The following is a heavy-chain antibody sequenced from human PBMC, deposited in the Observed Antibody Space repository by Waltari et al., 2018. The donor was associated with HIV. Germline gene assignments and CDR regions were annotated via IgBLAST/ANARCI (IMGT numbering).Heavy chain of an antibody. CDR1: GEPFDGYY. J-gene: IGHJ4*02. CDR2: INHRRNT. D-gene: IGHD5-12*01. CDR3: ARRALWLRPVYYFDY. Sequence: QVQLQQWGAGLLKPSETLSLTCAVYGEPFDGYYWSWIRQPPGKRLEWMGEINHRRNTNYNPSLKSRLTMSVDASKNQCSLNLNSVTAADTGVYYCARRALWLRPVYYFDYWGQGALVTVSS. V-gene: IGHV4-34*01.